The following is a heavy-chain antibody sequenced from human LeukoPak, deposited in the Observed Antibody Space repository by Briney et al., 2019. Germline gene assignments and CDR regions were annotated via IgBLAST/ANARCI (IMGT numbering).Heavy chain of an antibody. V-gene: IGHV3-43D*03. J-gene: IGHJ4*02. Sequence: GGSLRLSCAASGFTFDDYAMHWVRQAPGKGLEWVSLISWDGGSTYYADSVKGRFTISRDNSKNSLYLQMNSLRAEDTASYYCAKDPTPDGRGLVEVWGQGTLVTVSS. CDR2: ISWDGGST. CDR1: GFTFDDYA. CDR3: AKDPTPDGRGLVEV. D-gene: IGHD3/OR15-3a*01.